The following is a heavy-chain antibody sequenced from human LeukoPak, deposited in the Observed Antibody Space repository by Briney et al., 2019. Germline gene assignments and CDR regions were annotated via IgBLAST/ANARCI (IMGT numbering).Heavy chain of an antibody. Sequence: ASVKVSCKVSGYTFTDYYMHWVQQAPGKGLEWMGLVDPEDGETIYAEKFQGRVTITADTSTDTAYIELSSLRSEDTAVYYCATGSMSLPPSFDYWGQGTLVTVSS. CDR2: VDPEDGET. V-gene: IGHV1-69-2*01. CDR1: GYTFTDYY. J-gene: IGHJ4*02. D-gene: IGHD5/OR15-5a*01. CDR3: ATGSMSLPPSFDY.